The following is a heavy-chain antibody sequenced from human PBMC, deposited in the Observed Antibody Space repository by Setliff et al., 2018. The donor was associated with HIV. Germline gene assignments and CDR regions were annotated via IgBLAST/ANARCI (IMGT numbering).Heavy chain of an antibody. J-gene: IGHJ4*02. CDR2: IWYDGSEK. V-gene: IGHV3-33*01. Sequence: GGSLRLSCTTSGFTFGSYGMHWVRQAPGKGLEWVANIWYDGSEKYYADSVKGRFTISRDKSKNTLYLQMNRLRTEDTAVYYCARVFQSYFFDFWGQGTLVTVSS. CDR3: ARVFQSYFFDF. D-gene: IGHD3-3*01. CDR1: GFTFGSYG.